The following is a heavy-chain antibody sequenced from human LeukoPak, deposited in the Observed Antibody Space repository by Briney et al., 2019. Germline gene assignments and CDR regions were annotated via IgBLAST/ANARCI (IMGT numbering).Heavy chain of an antibody. D-gene: IGHD3-9*01. V-gene: IGHV3-23*01. J-gene: IGHJ4*02. CDR2: ISGSAGST. CDR1: GFTFSSYS. CDR3: AVDYDVLTGYYTDLGY. Sequence: PGGSLRLSCAASGFTFSSYSMSWVRQAPGKGLEWLSAISGSAGSTFYADSVKGRFTISRDNSKNTLYLQMNSLRAEDTAVYFCAVDYDVLTGYYTDLGYWGQGTLVTVSS.